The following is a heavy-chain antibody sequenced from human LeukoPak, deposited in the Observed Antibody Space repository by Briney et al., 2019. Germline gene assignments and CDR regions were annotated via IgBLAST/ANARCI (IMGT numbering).Heavy chain of an antibody. V-gene: IGHV3-23*01. CDR1: GFTFSSYA. D-gene: IGHD5-24*01. CDR3: AKDMRGGYKEPPRDY. Sequence: PGGSLRLSCAASGFTFSSYAMSWVRQAPGKGLEWVSAISGSGGSTYYADSVKGRFTISRDNSKNTLYLQMNSLRAEDSAVYYCAKDMRGGYKEPPRDYWGQGTLVTVSS. J-gene: IGHJ4*02. CDR2: ISGSGGST.